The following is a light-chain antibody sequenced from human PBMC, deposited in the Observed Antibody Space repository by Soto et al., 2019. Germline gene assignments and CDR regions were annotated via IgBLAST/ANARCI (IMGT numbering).Light chain of an antibody. CDR2: RAS. Sequence: EIVLTQSPSTLSVSPGERATLSWRASQSVGSLLAWYQQKPGQAPRLLIYRASSRATGISGSFSGSGYGTEFNLTITSLQSEDFAVYYCQQYNSYPITFGQGTRLEIK. CDR3: QQYNSYPIT. CDR1: QSVGSL. J-gene: IGKJ5*01. V-gene: IGKV3-15*01.